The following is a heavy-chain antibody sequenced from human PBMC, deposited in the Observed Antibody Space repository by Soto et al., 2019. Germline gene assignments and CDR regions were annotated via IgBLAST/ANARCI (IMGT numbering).Heavy chain of an antibody. CDR3: VREEFEDGRGHFTN. V-gene: IGHV3-30*03. J-gene: IGHJ4*02. D-gene: IGHD3-10*01. CDR2: LSYGAKNK. CDR1: GFTFSASV. Sequence: QVLLVESGGGVVQPGGSLRLSCAASGFTFSASVMHWVRQAPGKGLEWMAILSYGAKNKYYADSVKGRFTISRDISESTLYLQMDSLRYEDTAVYYCVREEFEDGRGHFTNWGQGTLVSVSS.